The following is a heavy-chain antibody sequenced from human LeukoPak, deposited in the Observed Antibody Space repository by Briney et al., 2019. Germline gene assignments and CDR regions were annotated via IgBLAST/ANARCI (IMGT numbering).Heavy chain of an antibody. D-gene: IGHD1-26*01. V-gene: IGHV3-9*01. CDR1: GFTFDKYG. CDR2: MTLDSGRI. J-gene: IGHJ4*02. CDR3: VKDMEPGGSGH. Sequence: GGSLRLSCEVSGFTFDKYGMHWVRQVPGKGPEWVSGMTLDSGRIGYADSVKGRFTISRDKAKNSVLLQMNSVRTEDTALYYCVKDMEPGGSGHWGPGTLVTVSS.